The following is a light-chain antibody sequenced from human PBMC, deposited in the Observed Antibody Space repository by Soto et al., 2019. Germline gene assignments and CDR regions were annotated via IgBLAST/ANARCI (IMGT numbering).Light chain of an antibody. V-gene: IGKV1-5*01. CDR1: QSISSW. J-gene: IGKJ1*01. CDR2: DAS. CDR3: QQYNSMWT. Sequence: DIQMTQSPSTLSASVGGRFTITCLASQSISSWLAWYQQKPGKSPKLLIHDASSLESGVPSRFSGSGSGTEFTLTISSLQPDDFATYYCQQYNSMWTFGQGTKVDIK.